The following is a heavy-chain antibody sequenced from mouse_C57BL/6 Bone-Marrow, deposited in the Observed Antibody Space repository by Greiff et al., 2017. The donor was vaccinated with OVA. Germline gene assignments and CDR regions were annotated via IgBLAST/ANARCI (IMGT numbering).Heavy chain of an antibody. J-gene: IGHJ2*01. Sequence: VQLQQPGAELVMPGASVKLSCKASGYTFTSYWMHWVKQRPGQGLEWIGEIDPSDSYTNYNQKFKGKSTLTVDKSSSTAYMQLSSLTSEDSAVYYCARGDDYDAYWGQGTTLTVSS. CDR2: IDPSDSYT. CDR3: ARGDDYDAY. V-gene: IGHV1-69*01. CDR1: GYTFTSYW. D-gene: IGHD2-4*01.